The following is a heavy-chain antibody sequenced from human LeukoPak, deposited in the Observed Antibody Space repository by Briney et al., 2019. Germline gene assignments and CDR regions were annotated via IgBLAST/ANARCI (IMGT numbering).Heavy chain of an antibody. CDR2: IKQDGSDK. J-gene: IGHJ5*02. CDR1: GFIFGSYW. V-gene: IGHV3-7*01. D-gene: IGHD2-2*01. Sequence: GGSLRLSCAGSGFIFGSYWMSWVRQAPGKGLEWVANIKQDGSDKYYVDSVKGRFTVSRDNARNAVYLQMNSLRAEDTAVYYCATDDKYAPSSWGQGTLVTVSS. CDR3: ATDDKYAPSS.